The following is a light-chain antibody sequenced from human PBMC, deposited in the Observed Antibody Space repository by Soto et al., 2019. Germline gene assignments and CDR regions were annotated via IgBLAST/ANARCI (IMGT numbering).Light chain of an antibody. Sequence: VKLSLVALSLSTRKRATLSCRASQTDRNNYLAWYQQKPGQAPRLLIYDASSSVTGIPDRFSGGGSGTDFTLTISLLEPEDFVVYYCKVFGSYPITFGGVAKVDI. CDR1: QTDRNNY. J-gene: IGKJ4*01. V-gene: IGKV3-20*01. CDR3: KVFGSYPIT. CDR2: DAS.